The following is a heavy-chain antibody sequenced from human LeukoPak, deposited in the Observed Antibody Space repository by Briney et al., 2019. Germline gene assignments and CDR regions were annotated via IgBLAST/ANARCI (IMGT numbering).Heavy chain of an antibody. CDR1: GFTFSSYW. Sequence: GGSLRLSCAASGFTFSSYWMHWARQAPGKGLVWVSRINSDGSSTSYADSVKGRFTISRDNAKNTLYLQMNSLRAEDTAVYYCARLLYYYDSSGYYLDAFDIWGQGTMVTVSS. D-gene: IGHD3-22*01. CDR2: INSDGSST. J-gene: IGHJ3*02. CDR3: ARLLYYYDSSGYYLDAFDI. V-gene: IGHV3-74*01.